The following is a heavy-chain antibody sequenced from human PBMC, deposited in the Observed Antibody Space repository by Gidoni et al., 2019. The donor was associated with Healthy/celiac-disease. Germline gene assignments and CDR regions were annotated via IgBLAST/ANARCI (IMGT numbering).Heavy chain of an antibody. CDR2: ISYDGSNK. V-gene: IGHV3-30*18. CDR1: GFTFSSYG. Sequence: QVQLVESGGGMVQPGRSLRLSCAASGFTFSSYGMHWVRQAPGKGLEWVAVISYDGSNKDDADYVKGRFTISRDNAKNTLYLQMNSLRAEDTAVYYCAKRVLGVSGGALDYWGQGTLVTVSS. D-gene: IGHD2-15*01. CDR3: AKRVLGVSGGALDY. J-gene: IGHJ4*02.